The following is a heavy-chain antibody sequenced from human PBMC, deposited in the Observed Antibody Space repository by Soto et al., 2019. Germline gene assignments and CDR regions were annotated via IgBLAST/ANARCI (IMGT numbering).Heavy chain of an antibody. V-gene: IGHV3-48*03. CDR3: ARTVKTLKHNWFDH. CDR2: ISSSGSTI. CDR1: GFTFSSYE. D-gene: IGHD4-17*01. Sequence: PXGSLRLSCAAAGFTFSSYEMNWVRQAPGKGLEWASYISSSGSTIYYADSVKGRFTISRDNAKNSLYLQMNSLRAEDTAVYYCARTVKTLKHNWFDHWGQGTLVTVS. J-gene: IGHJ5*02.